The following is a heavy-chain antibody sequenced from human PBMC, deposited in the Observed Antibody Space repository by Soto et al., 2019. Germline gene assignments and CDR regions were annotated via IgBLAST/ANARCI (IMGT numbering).Heavy chain of an antibody. Sequence: QVQLVESGGGVVQPGRSLRLSCSASGFTFSDFEMYWVRQAPGKGLDWVSFISYDGSKQYYAGSVTGRFTVSRDNSQKTLFLLMNSLRPEATAVYFCARRTGTAPRFDYWGSGTLVTFSS. D-gene: IGHD1-7*01. CDR1: GFTFSDFE. J-gene: IGHJ4*02. CDR2: ISYDGSKQ. V-gene: IGHV3-30-3*01. CDR3: ARRTGTAPRFDY.